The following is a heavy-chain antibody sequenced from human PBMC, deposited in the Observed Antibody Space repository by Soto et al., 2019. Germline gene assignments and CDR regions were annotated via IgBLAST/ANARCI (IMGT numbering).Heavy chain of an antibody. CDR2: ISWNSGNI. Sequence: EVQLVESGGGLVQPGRSLGLSCVASGFNFDSYAMHWVRQAPGKGLEWVSGISWNSGNIGYEDSVKGRFTFSRDNAQNSLYLEMNSLRVEDTAFYYCVKDIHEQWLVSHFEYWGQGALVIVSS. V-gene: IGHV3-9*01. D-gene: IGHD6-19*01. CDR1: GFNFDSYA. J-gene: IGHJ4*02. CDR3: VKDIHEQWLVSHFEY.